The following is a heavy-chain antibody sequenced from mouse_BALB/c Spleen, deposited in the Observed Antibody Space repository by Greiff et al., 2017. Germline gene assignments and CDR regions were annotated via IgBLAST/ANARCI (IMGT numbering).Heavy chain of an antibody. CDR1: GFSLTSYG. CDR3: ARFDGYFDV. J-gene: IGHJ1*01. Sequence: QVQLQQSGPGLVQPSQSLSITCTVSGFSLTSYGVHWVRQSPGKGLEWLGVIWSGGSTDYNAAFISRLSISKDNSKSQVFFKMNSLQANDTAIYYCARFDGYFDVWGAGTTVTVSS. V-gene: IGHV2-2*02. CDR2: IWSGGST. D-gene: IGHD2-3*01.